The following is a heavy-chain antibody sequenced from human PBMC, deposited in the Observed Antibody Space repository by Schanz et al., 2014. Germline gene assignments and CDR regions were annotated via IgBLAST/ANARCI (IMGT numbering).Heavy chain of an antibody. J-gene: IGHJ5*02. D-gene: IGHD2-2*01. CDR1: GYTFTDYH. CDR2: INPNSGGT. V-gene: IGHV1-2*06. CDR3: ARELCSSTTCYVRYDP. Sequence: QVQLVQSGAEVKKPGASVKVSCKASGYTFTDYHIHWVRQAPGQGLEWMGRINPNSGGTNFAQKFQGRVTVTRDTSISTAYMELGSLTSDDTAVYYCARELCSSTTCYVRYDPWGQGTLVTVSS.